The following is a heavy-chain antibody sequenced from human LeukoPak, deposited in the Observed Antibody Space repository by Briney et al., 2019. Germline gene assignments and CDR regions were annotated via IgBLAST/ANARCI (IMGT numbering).Heavy chain of an antibody. J-gene: IGHJ3*02. CDR3: AKTWGVGASRAFDI. CDR2: ISYDGSNK. V-gene: IGHV3-30*18. D-gene: IGHD1-26*01. Sequence: GRSLRLSCAASGFTFRSYGMHWVRQAPGKGLEWVAFISYDGSNKKSADSVKGRFTISRDNSKNTLHLQMNSLRVEDTAVYYCAKTWGVGASRAFDIWGQGTMVTVSS. CDR1: GFTFRSYG.